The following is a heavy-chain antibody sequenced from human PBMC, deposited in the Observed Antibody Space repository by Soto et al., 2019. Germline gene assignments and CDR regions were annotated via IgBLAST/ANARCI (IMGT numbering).Heavy chain of an antibody. CDR1: GFTFSDYS. CDR3: ALWVSEWLPHSFDY. V-gene: IGHV3-21*01. D-gene: IGHD3-3*01. Sequence: EVQLVESGGGLVKPGGSLRLSCAASGFTFSDYSMNWVRQAPGKGLEWVASITSSSDYIYYADSVKGRFTISRDNAKSSVYLQMNSLGAEDTAVYYCALWVSEWLPHSFDYWGQGTLVTVSS. CDR2: ITSSSDYI. J-gene: IGHJ4*02.